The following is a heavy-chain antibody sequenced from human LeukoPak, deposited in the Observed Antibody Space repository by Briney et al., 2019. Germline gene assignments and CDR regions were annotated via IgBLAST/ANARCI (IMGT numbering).Heavy chain of an antibody. CDR2: IIISSSYI. D-gene: IGHD3-9*01. J-gene: IGHJ3*02. Sequence: GSLRRSCGGSGLALRSYWMHWGRQEQGTGRRLVSSIIISSSYIYYADSVKGRFTISRDNAKNSLYLQMNSLRAEDTAVYYCARDEPGYFDWLRPGDDAFDIWGQGTMVTVSS. V-gene: IGHV3-21*01. CDR1: GLALRSYW. CDR3: ARDEPGYFDWLRPGDDAFDI.